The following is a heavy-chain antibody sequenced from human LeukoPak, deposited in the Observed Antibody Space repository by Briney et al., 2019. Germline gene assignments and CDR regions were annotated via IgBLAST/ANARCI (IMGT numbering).Heavy chain of an antibody. CDR1: GFTFSSYG. Sequence: GGSLRLSCAASGFTFSSYGMHWVRQAPGKGLEWVSAISGSGGSTYYADSVKGRFTISRDNSKNTLYLQMNSLRAEDTAVYYCAKRVVPAAIAGFIDYWGQGTLVTVSS. CDR2: ISGSGGST. V-gene: IGHV3-23*01. J-gene: IGHJ4*02. CDR3: AKRVVPAAIAGFIDY. D-gene: IGHD2-2*02.